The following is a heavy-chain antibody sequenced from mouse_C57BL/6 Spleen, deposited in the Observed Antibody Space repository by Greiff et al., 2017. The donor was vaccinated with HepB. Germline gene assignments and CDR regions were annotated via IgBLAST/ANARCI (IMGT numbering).Heavy chain of an antibody. CDR2: INPNYGTT. CDR3: ARFYYYGSSYGYFDV. Sequence: VHVKQSGPELVKPGASVKISCKASGYSFTDYNMNWVKQSNGKSLEWIGVINPNYGTTSYNQKFKGKATLTVDQSSSTAYMQLNSLTSEDSAVYYCARFYYYGSSYGYFDVWGTGTTVTVSS. CDR1: GYSFTDYN. V-gene: IGHV1-39*01. D-gene: IGHD1-1*01. J-gene: IGHJ1*03.